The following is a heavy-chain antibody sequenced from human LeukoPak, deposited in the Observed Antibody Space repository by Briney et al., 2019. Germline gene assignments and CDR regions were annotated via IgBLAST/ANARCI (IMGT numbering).Heavy chain of an antibody. CDR2: ISGSAGTI. V-gene: IGHV3-48*03. Sequence: GWSLRLSCAASGFTFSTYEMNWVRQSPGKGLEWVSYISGSAGTIYYADSVKGRFTISRDNAKNSVYLQMDSLRAEDTAVYYCARERSSNTWGSFDYWGQGTLVTVSS. D-gene: IGHD6-13*01. CDR1: GFTFSTYE. CDR3: ARERSSNTWGSFDY. J-gene: IGHJ4*02.